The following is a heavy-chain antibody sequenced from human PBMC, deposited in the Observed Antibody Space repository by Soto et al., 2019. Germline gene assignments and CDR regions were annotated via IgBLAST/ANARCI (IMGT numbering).Heavy chain of an antibody. CDR1: GGSISSGGYS. Sequence: PSETLSLTCAVSGGSISSGGYSWGWIRQPPGKGLEWIGYIYHSANTYYNPSLKSRVTISVDRSKNQFSLKLSSVTAAVTALYYCARQGYIDVSRYYYRVFDIWGQGTMVTVSS. J-gene: IGHJ3*02. CDR2: IYHSANT. CDR3: ARQGYIDVSRYYYRVFDI. D-gene: IGHD3-22*01. V-gene: IGHV4-30-2*01.